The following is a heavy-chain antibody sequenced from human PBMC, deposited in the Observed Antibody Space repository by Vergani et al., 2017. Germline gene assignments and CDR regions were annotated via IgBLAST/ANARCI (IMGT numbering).Heavy chain of an antibody. D-gene: IGHD1-26*01. Sequence: EVQLLESGGGLVQPGGSLRLSCAASGFTFSSYAMSWVRQAPGKGLEWVSAISRSGGSTYYADSVKGRFTISRDNSKNTLYLQMNSLRAEDTAVYYCAKLPSGRIVGPLYYFDSWGQGTQVTVSS. CDR2: ISRSGGST. CDR3: AKLPSGRIVGPLYYFDS. CDR1: GFTFSSYA. V-gene: IGHV3-23*01. J-gene: IGHJ4*02.